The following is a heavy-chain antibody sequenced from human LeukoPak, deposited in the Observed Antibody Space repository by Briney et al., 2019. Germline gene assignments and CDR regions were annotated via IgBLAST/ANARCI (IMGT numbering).Heavy chain of an antibody. CDR3: AKGNWGNPFDI. Sequence: PGGSLRLSCAASGFTFDDYAMHWVRQLPGMGLEWVSGITWNSDSTDYADSVKGRFTISRDNAKNSLYLEMNSLRADDTALYYCAKGNWGNPFDIWGQGTMVTVFS. CDR2: ITWNSDST. J-gene: IGHJ3*02. V-gene: IGHV3-9*01. CDR1: GFTFDDYA. D-gene: IGHD7-27*01.